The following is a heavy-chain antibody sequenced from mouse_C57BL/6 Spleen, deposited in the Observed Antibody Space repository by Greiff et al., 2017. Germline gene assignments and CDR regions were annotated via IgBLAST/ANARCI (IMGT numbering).Heavy chain of an antibody. Sequence: QVHVKQSGAELVRPGASVTLSCKASGYTFTDYEMHWVKQTPVHGLEWIGAIDPETGGTAYNQKFKGKAILTADKSSSTAYMELRSLTSEDSAVYYCTRSGAVVATGYFDVWGTGTTVTVSS. V-gene: IGHV1-15*01. D-gene: IGHD1-1*01. CDR3: TRSGAVVATGYFDV. J-gene: IGHJ1*03. CDR2: IDPETGGT. CDR1: GYTFTDYE.